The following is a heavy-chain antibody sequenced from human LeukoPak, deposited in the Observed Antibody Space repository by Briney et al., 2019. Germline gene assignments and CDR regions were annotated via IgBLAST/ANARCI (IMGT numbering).Heavy chain of an antibody. V-gene: IGHV3-23*01. CDR3: AKEMSSSWSH. D-gene: IGHD6-19*01. J-gene: IGHJ4*02. CDR1: GFTFSSRA. Sequence: GGSLRLSCGASGFTFSSRAMGWVRQAPGKGLEWISGISDIGASYYADSVEGRFTISRDNSKNMLYLHMNSLRAVDTAVYYCAKEMSSSWSHWGQGTLVTVSS. CDR2: ISDIGAS.